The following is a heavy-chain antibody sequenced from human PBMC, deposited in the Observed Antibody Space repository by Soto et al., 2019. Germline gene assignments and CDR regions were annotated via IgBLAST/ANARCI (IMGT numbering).Heavy chain of an antibody. CDR1: GFTLSRYA. CDR3: ARDQVVPAAIEPDY. D-gene: IGHD2-2*01. Sequence: PGLPIRLDCAAGGFTLSRYAMHCVRQAPGKGLEWVAVIWYDGSNKYYADSVKGRFTISRDNSKNTLYLQMNSLRAEDTAVYYCARDQVVPAAIEPDYWGQGTLVTVSS. CDR2: IWYDGSNK. V-gene: IGHV3-33*01. J-gene: IGHJ4*02.